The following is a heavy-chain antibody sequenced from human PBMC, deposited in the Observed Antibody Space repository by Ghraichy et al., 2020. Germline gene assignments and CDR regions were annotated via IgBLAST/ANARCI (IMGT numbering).Heavy chain of an antibody. CDR2: IYPGDSDT. Sequence: GESLNISCKGSGYNFTNYWIAWVRQMPGKGPEWMGIIYPGDSDTRHSPSFQGQVTISADKSISTAYLQWSSLKASDTAMYYCARSRTGHYYGMDVWGQGTTVTVSS. CDR3: ARSRTGHYYGMDV. J-gene: IGHJ6*02. V-gene: IGHV5-51*01. CDR1: GYNFTNYW. D-gene: IGHD4-17*01.